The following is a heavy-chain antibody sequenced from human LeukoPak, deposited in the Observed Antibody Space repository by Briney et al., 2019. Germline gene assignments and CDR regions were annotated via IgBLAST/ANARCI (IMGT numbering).Heavy chain of an antibody. D-gene: IGHD3-10*01. CDR2: INPNSGGT. CDR1: GYAFTVYY. CDR3: ARVRGVNSGSYGFDY. Sequence: ASVKVSCKASGYAFTVYYMHWVRQAPGQGLEWMGWINPNSGGTNYAQKFQGRVTMTRDTSISTAYMELSRLRSDDTAVYYCARVRGVNSGSYGFDYWGQGTLVTVSS. V-gene: IGHV1-2*02. J-gene: IGHJ4*02.